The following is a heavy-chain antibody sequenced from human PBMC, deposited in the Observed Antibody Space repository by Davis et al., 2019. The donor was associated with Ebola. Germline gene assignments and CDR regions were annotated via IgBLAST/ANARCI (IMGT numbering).Heavy chain of an antibody. D-gene: IGHD3-3*01. V-gene: IGHV3-30*03. CDR2: ISYDGFNK. J-gene: IGHJ6*02. CDR3: ARALNDFWYYYYGMDV. Sequence: GESLKISCAASGFTFSSYGMHWVRQAPGKGLEWVAVISYDGFNKYYADSVKGRFTISRDNSKNTLYLQMNSLRAEDTAVYYCARALNDFWYYYYGMDVWGQGTTVTVSS. CDR1: GFTFSSYG.